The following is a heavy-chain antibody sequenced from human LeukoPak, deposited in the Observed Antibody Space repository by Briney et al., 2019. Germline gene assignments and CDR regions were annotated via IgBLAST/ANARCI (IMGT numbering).Heavy chain of an antibody. CDR2: ISSSGST. D-gene: IGHD3-22*01. J-gene: IGHJ3*02. CDR3: AGYYDSSGYSPDAFDI. V-gene: IGHV4-61*02. Sequence: PSQTLSLTCTVSGDSISSGDYYWSWIRQPAGKGLEWIGRISSSGSTNYNPSLKSRVTMSVDTSKNQFSLKLSSVTAADTAVYYCAGYYDSSGYSPDAFDIWGQGTMVTVSS. CDR1: GDSISSGDYY.